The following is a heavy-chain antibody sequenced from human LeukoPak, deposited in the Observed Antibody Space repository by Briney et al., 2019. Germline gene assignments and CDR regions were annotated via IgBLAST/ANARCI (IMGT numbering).Heavy chain of an antibody. V-gene: IGHV3-23*01. D-gene: IGHD6-19*01. J-gene: IGHJ4*02. CDR2: ISGSGGST. CDR1: GFTFSSYA. Sequence: GGSLRLSCAASGFTFSSYAMSWVRQAPGKGLEWVSAISGSGGSTYYADSVKGRFTISRDNSKNTLYLQMNSLRVEDTAVYYCAKGAPGIAVAGSDFDYWGQGTLVTVSS. CDR3: AKGAPGIAVAGSDFDY.